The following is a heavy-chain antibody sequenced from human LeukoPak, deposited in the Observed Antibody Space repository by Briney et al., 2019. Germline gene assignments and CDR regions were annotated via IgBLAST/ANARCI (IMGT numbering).Heavy chain of an antibody. J-gene: IGHJ4*02. CDR1: GFTFSSYG. V-gene: IGHV3-30*02. CDR2: IRYDGRNK. CDR3: AKDSARKSVVGPTTRGVNDY. D-gene: IGHD1-26*01. Sequence: GGSLRLSCGASGFTFSSYGMHWVRQAPGKGLEWVALIRYDGRNKYYAESVKGRFTISRDNSKNTLYLQMNSLRAEDTAVYYCAKDSARKSVVGPTTRGVNDYWGQGTLVTVSS.